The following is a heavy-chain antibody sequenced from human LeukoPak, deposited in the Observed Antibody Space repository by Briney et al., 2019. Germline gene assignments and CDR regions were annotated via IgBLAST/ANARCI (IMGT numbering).Heavy chain of an antibody. Sequence: GGSLRLSCAASGFTFSSYWMSWVRQAPGKGLEWVANIKQDGSEKYYVDSVKGRFTISRDNSKNTLYLQMNSLRAEDTAVYYCAKILRYFDWLPYDYWGQGTLVTVSS. CDR1: GFTFSSYW. J-gene: IGHJ4*02. CDR3: AKILRYFDWLPYDY. V-gene: IGHV3-7*03. D-gene: IGHD3-9*01. CDR2: IKQDGSEK.